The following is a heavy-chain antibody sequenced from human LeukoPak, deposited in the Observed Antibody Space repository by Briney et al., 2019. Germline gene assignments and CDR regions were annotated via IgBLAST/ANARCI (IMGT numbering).Heavy chain of an antibody. D-gene: IGHD2-2*01. CDR1: GFSFSSHG. J-gene: IGHJ3*02. Sequence: GGSLRLSCEVSGFSFSSHGIHWVRQTPGKGLEWVAMISHDGRLKYYGDAVKGRFTISRDNSKNTLYLQMNSLRAEDTAVYYCAKVGVIYCSSTSCLEAFDIWGQGTMVTVSS. CDR2: ISHDGRLK. V-gene: IGHV3-30*18. CDR3: AKVGVIYCSSTSCLEAFDI.